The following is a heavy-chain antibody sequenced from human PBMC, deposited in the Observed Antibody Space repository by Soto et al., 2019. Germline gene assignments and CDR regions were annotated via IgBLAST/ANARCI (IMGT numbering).Heavy chain of an antibody. D-gene: IGHD3-22*01. CDR1: GFTFSSYA. Sequence: EVQLLESGGGLVQPGGSLRLSCAASGFTFSSYAMSWVRQAPGKGLEWVSAISGSGGSTYYADSVKGRFTISRDNSKNALYLQRTSLRAEETAVYYCEKEEGRYDSSGLDAFDIWGPGTMVTVSS. CDR3: EKEEGRYDSSGLDAFDI. J-gene: IGHJ3*02. V-gene: IGHV3-23*01. CDR2: ISGSGGST.